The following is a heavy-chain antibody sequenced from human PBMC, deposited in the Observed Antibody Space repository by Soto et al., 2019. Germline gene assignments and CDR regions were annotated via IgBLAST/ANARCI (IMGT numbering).Heavy chain of an antibody. V-gene: IGHV1-24*01. CDR2: FDPEDGET. CDR1: GYTLTELS. CDR3: AILRLRSRQYYYYYGMDV. J-gene: IGHJ6*02. D-gene: IGHD2-2*01. Sequence: AASVKVSCKVSGYTLTELSMHWVRQAPGEGLEWMGGFDPEDGETIYAQQFQGRITMTEDTSTDTAYMELSSLRSEDAAVYYGAILRLRSRQYYYYYGMDVWGQGTTGTVSS.